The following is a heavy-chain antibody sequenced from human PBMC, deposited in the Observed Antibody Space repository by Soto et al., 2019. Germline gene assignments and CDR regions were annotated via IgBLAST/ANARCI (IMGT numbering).Heavy chain of an antibody. V-gene: IGHV1-18*04. CDR3: ARGGSYSSSSDLTY. CDR1: GYTFTNYG. CDR2: ISADSGDT. Sequence: QVPLVQSGPEVKKPGASVKVSCTPSGYTFTNYGVNWVRQAPGQGLEWMGWISADSGDTKYAQKFQGRVTMPTDTSTRTAYMELRSLRFDDSAVYYCARGGSYSSSSDLTYWGQGTLVTVSS. J-gene: IGHJ4*02. D-gene: IGHD6-6*01.